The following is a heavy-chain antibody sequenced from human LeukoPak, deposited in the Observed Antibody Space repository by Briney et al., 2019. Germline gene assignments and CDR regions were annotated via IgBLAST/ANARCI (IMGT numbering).Heavy chain of an antibody. CDR3: ARASDDIYYGSGSYRY. D-gene: IGHD3-10*01. V-gene: IGHV1-46*01. CDR1: GYTFTSYY. Sequence: GASVKVSCKASGYTFTSYYMHWVRQAPRQGLEWMGIINPSGGSTSYAQKFQGRVTMTRDTSTSTVYMELSSLRSEDTAVYYCARASDDIYYGSGSYRYWGQGTLVTVSS. CDR2: INPSGGST. J-gene: IGHJ4*02.